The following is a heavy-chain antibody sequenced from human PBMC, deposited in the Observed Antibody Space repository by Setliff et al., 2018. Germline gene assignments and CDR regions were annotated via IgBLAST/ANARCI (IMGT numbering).Heavy chain of an antibody. V-gene: IGHV7-4-1*02. CDR1: GYTFTNYA. J-gene: IGHJ6*03. D-gene: IGHD5-12*01. Sequence: GASVKVSCKASGYTFTNYAMSWMRQAPGQGLEWMGWINTNTGNPSYAQGFTGRFVFSLDTSVSTAYLQISSLKSEDSAVYYCARASRFGTIRYRGDYYMGVWGKGTTVTVSS. CDR2: INTNTGNP. CDR3: ARASRFGTIRYRGDYYMGV.